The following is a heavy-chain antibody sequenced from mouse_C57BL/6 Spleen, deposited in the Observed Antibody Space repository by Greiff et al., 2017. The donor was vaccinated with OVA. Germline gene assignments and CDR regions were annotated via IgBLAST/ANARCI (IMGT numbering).Heavy chain of an antibody. CDR1: GYTFTSYW. D-gene: IGHD1-1*01. CDR3: ASRLSNDYYYGSSYVGNFDY. CDR2: IYPGSGST. J-gene: IGHJ2*01. Sequence: QVQLQQPGAELVKPGASVKMSCKASGYTFTSYWIPWVKQRPGPGLEWIGDIYPGSGSTNYNEKFKSKATLTVDTSSSTAYIQLSSLTSADSAVYYCASRLSNDYYYGSSYVGNFDYGGKGTTLTVSS. V-gene: IGHV1-55*01.